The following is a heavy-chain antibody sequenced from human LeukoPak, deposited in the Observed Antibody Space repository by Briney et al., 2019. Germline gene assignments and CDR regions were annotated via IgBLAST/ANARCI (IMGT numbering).Heavy chain of an antibody. CDR1: GLTFDDYA. J-gene: IGHJ4*02. CDR2: ISWNSGFI. D-gene: IGHD3-10*01. CDR3: AKGLYGSGSYPDY. V-gene: IGHV3-9*03. Sequence: GGSLRLSCAASGLTFDDYAMHWVRQAPGKGLEWVSGISWNSGFIGYADSVKGRFTISRDNAKNSLYLQMNSLRAEDMALYYCAKGLYGSGSYPDYWGQGALVTVSS.